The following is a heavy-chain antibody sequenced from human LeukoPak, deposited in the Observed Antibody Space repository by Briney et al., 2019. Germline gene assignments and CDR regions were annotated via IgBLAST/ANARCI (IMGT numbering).Heavy chain of an antibody. CDR1: GYSFTGFY. J-gene: IGHJ4*02. D-gene: IGHD2-2*01. V-gene: IGHV1-2*02. CDR2: INPKSGDT. CDR3: ARDIDGIVVVPAAILDS. Sequence: GASVTVSSKASGYSFTGFYIHWVRQAPGQGLEWMGWINPKSGDTDYAQKFQDRVTMTRDRSVTTAYMELSRLRSDDTAVYYCARDIDGIVVVPAAILDSWGQGTLVTVSS.